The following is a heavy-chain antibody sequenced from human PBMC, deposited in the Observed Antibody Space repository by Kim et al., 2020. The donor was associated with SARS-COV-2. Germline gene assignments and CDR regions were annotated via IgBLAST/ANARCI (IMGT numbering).Heavy chain of an antibody. D-gene: IGHD5-12*01. CDR2: GRA. V-gene: IGHV4-31*02. J-gene: IGHJ5*02. CDR3: AVVDVDIVGQFDP. Sequence: GRAYYNPSLKSRVTISVDTSKNQFSLKLSSVTAADTAVYYCAVVDVDIVGQFDPWGQGTLVTVSS.